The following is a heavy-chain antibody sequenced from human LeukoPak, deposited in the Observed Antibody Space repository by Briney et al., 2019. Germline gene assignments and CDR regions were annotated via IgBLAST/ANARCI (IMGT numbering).Heavy chain of an antibody. V-gene: IGHV3-23*01. J-gene: IGHJ4*02. D-gene: IGHD3-10*01. Sequence: GGSLRLSCTASGFTFSDYSMSWVRQAPGKGLEWVSVISGSGGITYYADSVKGRFTISRDNAKNLLYLRMNSLRDEDTAVYYCAAAGDYWGQGTLVTVSS. CDR1: GFTFSDYS. CDR2: ISGSGGIT. CDR3: AAAGDY.